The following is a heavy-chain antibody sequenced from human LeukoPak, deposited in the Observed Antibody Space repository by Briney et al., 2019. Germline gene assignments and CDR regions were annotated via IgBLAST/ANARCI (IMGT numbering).Heavy chain of an antibody. CDR3: ARDVWTGVAVSDY. CDR1: GFTFSSYW. J-gene: IGHJ4*02. CDR2: IKEDGSIQ. Sequence: GGSLRLSCVASGFTFSSYWMTWVRPAPGKGLEWLANIKEDGSIQYYLDSVRGRFTISRDSAKTSVYLQLDSLGAGDTAVYYCARDVWTGVAVSDYWGQGTLVTVSS. V-gene: IGHV3-7*01. D-gene: IGHD6-19*01.